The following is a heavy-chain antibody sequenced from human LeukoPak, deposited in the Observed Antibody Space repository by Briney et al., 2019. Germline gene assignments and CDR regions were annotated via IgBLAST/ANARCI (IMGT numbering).Heavy chain of an antibody. V-gene: IGHV3-30*03. Sequence: GGSLRLSCAASGFTFNNYGMHWVRQAPGKGLEWVAVISYDGSNKYYADSVKGRFTISRDNSKNTLYLQMNSLRAEDTAVYYCARTPGVYYYGMDVWGQGTTVTVSS. CDR3: ARTPGVYYYGMDV. J-gene: IGHJ6*02. D-gene: IGHD2-8*01. CDR2: ISYDGSNK. CDR1: GFTFNNYG.